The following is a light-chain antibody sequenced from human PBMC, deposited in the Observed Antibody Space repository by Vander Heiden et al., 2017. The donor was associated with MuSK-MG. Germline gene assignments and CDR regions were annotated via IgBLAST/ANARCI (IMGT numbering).Light chain of an antibody. CDR2: DAS. V-gene: IGKV3-11*01. CDR3: QQRSNWL. CDR1: QSVSSY. J-gene: IGKJ5*01. Sequence: ELVLTQSPATLSLSPGERATLSCRARQSVSSYLAWYQQKPGQAPRLLIYDASNRATGIPARFSGSGSGTDFTLTISSLEPEDFAVYYYQQRSNWLFGQGTRLEIK.